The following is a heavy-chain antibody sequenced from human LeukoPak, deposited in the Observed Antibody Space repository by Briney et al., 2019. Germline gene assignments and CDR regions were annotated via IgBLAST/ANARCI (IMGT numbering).Heavy chain of an antibody. CDR3: AKDDGGLPS. D-gene: IGHD4-23*01. V-gene: IGHV3-20*04. CDR2: LNWNGEST. CDR1: GFKFDDYG. Sequence: GGSLRLSCAASGFKFDDYGMSWVRQPPGKGLEWVSGLNWNGESTGYADSVKGRFTISRDNARNSLSLQMNSLRVEDTALYFCAKDDGGLPSWGQGTLVTVSS. J-gene: IGHJ5*02.